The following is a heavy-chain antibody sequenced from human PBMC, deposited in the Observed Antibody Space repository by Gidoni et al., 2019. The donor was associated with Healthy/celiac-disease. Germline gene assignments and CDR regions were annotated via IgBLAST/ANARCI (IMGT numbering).Heavy chain of an antibody. J-gene: IGHJ5*02. CDR3: AKAPHVYGSGSYSHWSDP. V-gene: IGHV3-30*18. CDR1: GFTLRSHG. D-gene: IGHD3-10*01. Sequence: QLQLVESGGGVVQPGRALRLSCAAAGFTLRSHGMHWVRQAPGKGLEWVAVISSDGSNKYYAEPVKGRFTISRDNSKNTLYLQMNSLRAEDTAVYCCAKAPHVYGSGSYSHWSDPWGQGTLVTVSS. CDR2: ISSDGSNK.